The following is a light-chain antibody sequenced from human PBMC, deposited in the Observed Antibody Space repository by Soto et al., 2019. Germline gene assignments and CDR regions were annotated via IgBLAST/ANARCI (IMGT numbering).Light chain of an antibody. Sequence: EIVMTQSPATLPVSPGERATLSCRASQSVRSNLAWYQQKPGQAPRLLIYGASTRATGIPARFSGSGSGTDFTLIISSLQSEDFAVYYCQQYNNWPPLTFGPGTKVDVK. CDR1: QSVRSN. J-gene: IGKJ3*01. V-gene: IGKV3-15*01. CDR2: GAS. CDR3: QQYNNWPPLT.